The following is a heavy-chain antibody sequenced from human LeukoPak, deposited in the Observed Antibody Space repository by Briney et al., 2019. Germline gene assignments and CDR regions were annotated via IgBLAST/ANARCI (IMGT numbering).Heavy chain of an antibody. CDR1: GFTFDDYA. CDR2: ISWDGGST. CDR3: AKDMGSSGSL. J-gene: IGHJ4*02. Sequence: PGRSLRLSCAASGFTFDDYAMHWVRQAPGKGLEWVSLISWDGGSTYYADSVKGRFTISRDNSKNSLYLQMNSLRAEDTALYYCAKDMGSSGSLWGQGTLVTVSS. D-gene: IGHD6-19*01. V-gene: IGHV3-43D*03.